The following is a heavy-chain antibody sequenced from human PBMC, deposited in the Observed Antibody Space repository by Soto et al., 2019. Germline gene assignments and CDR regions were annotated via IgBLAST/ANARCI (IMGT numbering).Heavy chain of an antibody. D-gene: IGHD4-17*01. CDR1: GCSISGYD. CDR2: IYYSEST. Sequence: PSESLCLTCAVSGCSISGYDCSWIRQPTGKGLEWIGYIYYSESTNYNPSLKSRVTISVDTSKNQFSLKLSSVTAADTAVYYCARVAVPGSPYYYYGMDVWGQGTTVTVSS. CDR3: ARVAVPGSPYYYYGMDV. V-gene: IGHV4-59*01. J-gene: IGHJ6*02.